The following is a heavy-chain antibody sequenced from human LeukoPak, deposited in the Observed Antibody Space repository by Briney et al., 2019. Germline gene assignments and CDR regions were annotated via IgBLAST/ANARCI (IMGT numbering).Heavy chain of an antibody. V-gene: IGHV3-23*01. Sequence: GGSLRLSYAASGFTFSSYAMSWVRQPPGKGLEWVSGISGSGGSTYYADSVKGRFTISRDNSKNTLYLQMNSLRAEDTAVYYCAKETGYRGYDYGDYWGQGTLVTVSS. CDR1: GFTFSSYA. CDR3: AKETGYRGYDYGDY. D-gene: IGHD5-12*01. J-gene: IGHJ4*02. CDR2: ISGSGGST.